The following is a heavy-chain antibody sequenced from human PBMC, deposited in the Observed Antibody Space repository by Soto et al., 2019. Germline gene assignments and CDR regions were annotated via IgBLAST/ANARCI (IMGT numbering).Heavy chain of an antibody. V-gene: IGHV3-7*01. CDR2: IKQDGSEK. CDR1: GFTFSSYW. CDR3: ARGNEYYDFWSGYYNFDY. Sequence: GGSLRLSCAASGFTFSSYWMSWVRQAPGKGLEWVANIKQDGSEKYYVDSVKGRFTISRDNAKNSLYLQMNSLRAEDTAVYYCARGNEYYDFWSGYYNFDYWGQGTLVTVSS. J-gene: IGHJ4*02. D-gene: IGHD3-3*01.